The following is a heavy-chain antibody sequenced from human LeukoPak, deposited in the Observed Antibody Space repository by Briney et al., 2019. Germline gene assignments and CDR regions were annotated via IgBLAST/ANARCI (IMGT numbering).Heavy chain of an antibody. CDR2: INHSGST. CDR3: ARVVRVFYGMDV. V-gene: IGHV4-30-2*01. Sequence: SQTLSLTCTVSGGSISSGGYYWSWTRQPPGKGLEWIGEINHSGSTNYNPSLKSRVTISVDTSKNQFSLKLSSVTAADTAVYYCARVVRVFYGMDVWGQGTTVTVSS. D-gene: IGHD6-6*01. J-gene: IGHJ6*02. CDR1: GGSISSGGYY.